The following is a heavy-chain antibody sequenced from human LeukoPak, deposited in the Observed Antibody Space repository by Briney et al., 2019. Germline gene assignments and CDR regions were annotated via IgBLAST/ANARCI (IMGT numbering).Heavy chain of an antibody. V-gene: IGHV4-30-2*01. Sequence: SETLSLTCTVSGASISSGDYFWTCIRQPPGKGLEWIGYIFDSGRTDFNPSLKSRVTISVDRSKNQFSLRLSSVTAADTAVYYCANADRFCSGSCHVPDAFDFWGQGTMVTVSS. D-gene: IGHD2-15*01. CDR2: IFDSGRT. CDR1: GASISSGDYF. J-gene: IGHJ3*01. CDR3: ANADRFCSGSCHVPDAFDF.